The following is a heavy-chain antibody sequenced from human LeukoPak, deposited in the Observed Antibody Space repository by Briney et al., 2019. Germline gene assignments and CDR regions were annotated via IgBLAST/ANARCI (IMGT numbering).Heavy chain of an antibody. V-gene: IGHV4-59*11. CDR2: IYYSGST. CDR3: ARDGGYNPHYYYYYYMDV. D-gene: IGHD5-24*01. J-gene: IGHJ6*03. Sequence: PSETLSLTCTVSGGSISSHYWSWIRQPPGKGLEWIGYIYYSGSTNYNPSLKSRVTISVDTSKNQFSLKLSYVTAADTAVYYCARDGGYNPHYYYYYYMDVWGKGTTVTVSS. CDR1: GGSISSHY.